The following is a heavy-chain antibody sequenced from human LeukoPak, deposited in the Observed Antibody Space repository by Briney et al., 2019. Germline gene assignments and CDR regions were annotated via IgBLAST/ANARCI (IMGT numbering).Heavy chain of an antibody. CDR2: IGGSGDSA. Sequence: PGGSLRLSCAASGFTFSNYAMSWVRQVAGRGLEWVSAIGGSGDSAFYADSVKGRFTISRDNSKNTLYLQMSSLRAEDTAVYYCVKETSGNDLDYWGQGTLVDASS. D-gene: IGHD5-12*01. J-gene: IGHJ4*02. CDR1: GFTFSNYA. V-gene: IGHV3-23*01. CDR3: VKETSGNDLDY.